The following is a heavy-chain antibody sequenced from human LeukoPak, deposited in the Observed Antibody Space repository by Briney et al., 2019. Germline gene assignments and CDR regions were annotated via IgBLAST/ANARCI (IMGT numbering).Heavy chain of an antibody. CDR1: GYTFTSYF. Sequence: ASVKVSCKASGYTFTSYFMHWVRQAPGQGLEWMGIINPSGGSTSYAQKFQGRVTMTRDTSTSTVYMELSSLRSEDTAVYYCATYRVNTIFGVVNHEFNWFDPWGQGTLVTVSS. D-gene: IGHD3-3*01. J-gene: IGHJ5*02. CDR2: INPSGGST. V-gene: IGHV1-46*01. CDR3: ATYRVNTIFGVVNHEFNWFDP.